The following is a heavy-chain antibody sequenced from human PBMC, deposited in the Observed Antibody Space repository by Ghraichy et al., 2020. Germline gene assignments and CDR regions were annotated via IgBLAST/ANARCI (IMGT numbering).Heavy chain of an antibody. D-gene: IGHD3-10*01. Sequence: GGSLRLSCAASGFRFSSYAMNWVRQAPGKGLEWVSYISRTGTSIFYADSVKGRFTISRDNAKNSLYLQMNSLRDEDTAVYYCAVKRGWFGESLDAFDIWGKGTMVTVSS. CDR1: GFRFSSYA. CDR2: ISRTGTSI. J-gene: IGHJ3*02. V-gene: IGHV3-48*02. CDR3: AVKRGWFGESLDAFDI.